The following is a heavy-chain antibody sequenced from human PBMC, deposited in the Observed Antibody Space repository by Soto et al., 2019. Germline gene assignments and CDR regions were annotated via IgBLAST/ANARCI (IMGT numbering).Heavy chain of an antibody. CDR3: ARGHIVVVPAANWFDP. CDR1: GYTFTGYY. CDR2: INPNSGGT. V-gene: IGHV1-2*04. J-gene: IGHJ5*02. D-gene: IGHD2-2*01. Sequence: ASVKVSCKASGYTFTGYYMHWVRQAPGQGLEWMRWINPNSGGTNYAQKFQGWVTMTRDTSISTAYMELSRLRSDDTAVYYCARGHIVVVPAANWFDPWGQGTLVTVSS.